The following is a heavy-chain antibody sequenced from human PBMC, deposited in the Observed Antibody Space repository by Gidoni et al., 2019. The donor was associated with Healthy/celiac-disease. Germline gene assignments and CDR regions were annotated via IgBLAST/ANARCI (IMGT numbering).Heavy chain of an antibody. J-gene: IGHJ4*02. CDR3: ARVVGNSRHFDY. V-gene: IGHV3-33*01. Sequence: QVQLVESGGGLVQPGRSLRLSCAASGFTFSSYGMHWVRQAPGKGLEGVAVIWYDGSNKYYADSVKGRFTISRDNSKNTLYLQMNSLRAEDTAVYYCARVVGNSRHFDYWGQGTLVTVSS. D-gene: IGHD2-15*01. CDR2: IWYDGSNK. CDR1: GFTFSSYG.